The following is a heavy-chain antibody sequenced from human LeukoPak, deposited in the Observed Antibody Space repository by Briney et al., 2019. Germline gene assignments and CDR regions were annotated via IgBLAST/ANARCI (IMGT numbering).Heavy chain of an antibody. CDR3: ARESYYGSWDDAFDI. CDR1: GGSISSSSYY. D-gene: IGHD3-10*01. CDR2: IYYSGST. V-gene: IGHV4-39*07. Sequence: NSSETLSLTCTVSGGSISSSSYYWGWIRQPPGKGLEWIGSIYYSGSTYYNPSLKSRVTISVDTSKNQFSLKLSSVTAADTAVYYCARESYYGSWDDAFDIWGQGTMVTVSS. J-gene: IGHJ3*02.